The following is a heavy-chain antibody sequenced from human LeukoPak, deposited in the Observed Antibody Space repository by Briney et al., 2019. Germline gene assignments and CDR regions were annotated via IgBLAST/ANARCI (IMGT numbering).Heavy chain of an antibody. CDR2: IVFNDAYN. D-gene: IGHD4-17*01. V-gene: IGHV5-10-1*01. CDR1: GYWFTSYL. Sequence: GESLNSSWQASGYWFTSYLINWVREMPGKGLGWMGMIVFNDAYNKYRPSFQAHPPISADKTISTAYLQWSNLKASDTAMYYCARHGPFEAGDYGSLAIAYYFDYWGQGTLVTVSS. CDR3: ARHGPFEAGDYGSLAIAYYFDY. J-gene: IGHJ4*02.